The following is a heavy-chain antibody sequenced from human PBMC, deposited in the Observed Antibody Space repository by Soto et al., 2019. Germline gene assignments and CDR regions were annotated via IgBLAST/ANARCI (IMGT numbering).Heavy chain of an antibody. D-gene: IGHD5-18*01. CDR2: IWYDGSNK. CDR3: ATGYSYGDGYYYGMDV. J-gene: IGHJ6*02. CDR1: GFTFSSYG. Sequence: GGSLRLSCAASGFTFSSYGMHWVRLAPGKGLEWVAVIWYDGSNKYYADSVKGRFTISRDNSKNTLYLQMNSLRAEDTAVYYCATGYSYGDGYYYGMDVWGQGTTVTVSS. V-gene: IGHV3-33*01.